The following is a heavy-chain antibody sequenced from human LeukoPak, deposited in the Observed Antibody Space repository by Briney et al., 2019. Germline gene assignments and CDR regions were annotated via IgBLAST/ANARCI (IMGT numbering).Heavy chain of an antibody. CDR2: IKSKTDGGTT. V-gene: IGHV3-15*01. CDR3: TTEERVSSGYCSGGSCYIDY. CDR1: AFTFSNAW. J-gene: IGHJ4*02. D-gene: IGHD2-15*01. Sequence: GGSLRLSCAASAFTFSNAWMNWVRQAPGKGLEWVGRIKSKTDGGTTDYAAPVKGRFTISRDDSKNTLYLQMNSLKTEDTAMYYCTTEERVSSGYCSGGSCYIDYWGQGTLVTVSS.